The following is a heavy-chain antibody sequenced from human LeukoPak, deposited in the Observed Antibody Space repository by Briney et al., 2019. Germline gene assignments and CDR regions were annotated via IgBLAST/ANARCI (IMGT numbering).Heavy chain of an antibody. CDR1: GESFSGYY. CDR3: ARGIAAAGKGGY. CDR2: INHSGST. Sequence: ASETLSLTCAVYGESFSGYYWSWIRQPPGKGLEWIGEINHSGSTNYNPSLKSRVTISVDTSKNQFSLKLSSVTAADTAVYYCARGIAAAGKGGYWGQGTLVTVSS. V-gene: IGHV4-34*01. D-gene: IGHD6-13*01. J-gene: IGHJ4*02.